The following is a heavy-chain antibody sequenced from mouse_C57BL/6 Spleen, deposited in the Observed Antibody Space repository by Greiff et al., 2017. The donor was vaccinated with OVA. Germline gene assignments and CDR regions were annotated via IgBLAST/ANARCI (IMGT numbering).Heavy chain of an antibody. Sequence: EVKLVESGAELVKPGASVKLSCTASGFNITDYYMHWVKQRTEQGLEWIGRIDPEDGETKYAPQFQGKATITADTSSNTAYLQLSSLTSEDTAVDYCARGVHYYGSSYKDYWGQGTTLTVSS. CDR3: ARGVHYYGSSYKDY. J-gene: IGHJ2*01. D-gene: IGHD1-1*01. CDR1: GFNITDYY. V-gene: IGHV14-2*01. CDR2: IDPEDGET.